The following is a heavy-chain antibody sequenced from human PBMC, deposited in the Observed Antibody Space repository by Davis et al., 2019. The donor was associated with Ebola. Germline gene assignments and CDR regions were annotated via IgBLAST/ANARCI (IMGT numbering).Heavy chain of an antibody. D-gene: IGHD6-19*01. Sequence: GESLKISCAASGFTFSSYSMSWVRQAPGKGLEWVSTVSESNDNTYYADSVKGRFTISRDNSRNTLYLHMNSLRAEDSAVYYCAKDQQWSYYFDYWGQGTLVTVSS. CDR2: VSESNDNT. CDR1: GFTFSSYS. V-gene: IGHV3-23*01. CDR3: AKDQQWSYYFDY. J-gene: IGHJ4*02.